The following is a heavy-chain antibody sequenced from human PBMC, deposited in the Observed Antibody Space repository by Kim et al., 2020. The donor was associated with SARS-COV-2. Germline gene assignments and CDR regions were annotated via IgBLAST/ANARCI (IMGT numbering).Heavy chain of an antibody. CDR2: IGTAGDT. CDR3: ARDGPDDSMDV. Sequence: GGSLRLSCAASGFTFSSYDMHWVRQATGKGLEWVSAIGTAGDTYYPGSVKGRFTISRENAKNSLYLQMNSLRAGDTAVYYCARDGPDDSMDVWGQGTTVTVSS. CDR1: GFTFSSYD. V-gene: IGHV3-13*04. J-gene: IGHJ6*02. D-gene: IGHD2-21*02.